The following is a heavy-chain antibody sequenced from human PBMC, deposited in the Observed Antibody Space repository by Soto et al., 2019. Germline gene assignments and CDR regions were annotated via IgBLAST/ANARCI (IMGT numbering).Heavy chain of an antibody. CDR1: GYTYTSYD. CDR2: MNPNSGNT. J-gene: IGHJ6*03. V-gene: IGHV1-8*01. CDR3: AREVVVVVAATHNYYYYMDV. Sequence: GASVKVSCTDSGYTYTSYDINWVRQATGQGLEWMGWMNPNSGNTGYAQKSQGRVTMTRNTSISTAYMELSSLRSEDTAVYYCAREVVVVVAATHNYYYYMDVWGKGTTVTVS. D-gene: IGHD2-15*01.